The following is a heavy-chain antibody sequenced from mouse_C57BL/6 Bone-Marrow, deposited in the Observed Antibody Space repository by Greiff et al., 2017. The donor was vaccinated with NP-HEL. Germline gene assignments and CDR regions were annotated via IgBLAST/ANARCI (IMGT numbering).Heavy chain of an antibody. CDR1: GFSLTSYG. V-gene: IGHV2-3*01. CDR2: IWGDGST. Sequence: VQLVESGPGLVAPSQSLSITCTVSGFSLTSYGVRWVRQPPGKGLEWLGVIWGDGSTNYHSALISRLSISKDNSKSQVFLKLNSLQTDDTATYDCAKEDGNYLYWYFDVWGTGTTVTVSS. CDR3: AKEDGNYLYWYFDV. D-gene: IGHD2-1*01. J-gene: IGHJ1*03.